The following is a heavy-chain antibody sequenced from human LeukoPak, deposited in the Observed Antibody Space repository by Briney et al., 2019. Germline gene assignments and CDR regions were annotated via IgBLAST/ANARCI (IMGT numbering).Heavy chain of an antibody. CDR3: AVSLSSPGAFDY. Sequence: GGSQRLSCAASAFTVTKKYMIWVRQAPGEGLEWVSRISERGDKRYADSVKGRFTISGDSSHNTLSLQMDGLRVEDTAVYYCAVSLSSPGAFDYWGQGTLVTVSS. D-gene: IGHD2-8*02. CDR1: AFTVTKKY. CDR2: ISERGDK. V-gene: IGHV3-66*01. J-gene: IGHJ4*02.